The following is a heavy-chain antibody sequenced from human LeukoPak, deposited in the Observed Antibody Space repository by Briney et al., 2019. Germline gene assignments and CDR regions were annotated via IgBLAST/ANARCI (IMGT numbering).Heavy chain of an antibody. CDR3: AKDWHSVTTFDS. J-gene: IGHJ4*02. V-gene: IGHV3-30*18. Sequence: PGGSLRLSCAAAAFTFSSYGMHWVRQAQGRGLEWVAVISIDGRNTYYRHSVKGRFTISRENSKNKVFLQMNSLGAEDTAIYFCAKDWHSVTTFDSWGQGTLVTVSS. CDR2: ISIDGRNT. D-gene: IGHD4-11*01. CDR1: AFTFSSYG.